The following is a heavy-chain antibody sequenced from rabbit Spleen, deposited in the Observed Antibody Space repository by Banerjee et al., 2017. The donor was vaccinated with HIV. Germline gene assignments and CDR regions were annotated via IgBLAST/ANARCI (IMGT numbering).Heavy chain of an antibody. J-gene: IGHJ4*01. CDR3: ARDLTSIIGWNFNL. V-gene: IGHV1S45*01. D-gene: IGHD1-1*01. CDR1: GFSFSSSYW. Sequence: QEQLVESGGGLVQPEGSLTLTCTASGFSFSSSYWMCWVRQAPGKGLEWIACINTYTDKGVYATWAKGRFTISRTSSTTVTLQMTSLTAADTATYFCARDLTSIIGWNFNLWGPGTLVTVS. CDR2: INTYTDKG.